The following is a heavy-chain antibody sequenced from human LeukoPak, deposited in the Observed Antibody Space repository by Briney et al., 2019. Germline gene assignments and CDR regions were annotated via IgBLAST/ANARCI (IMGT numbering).Heavy chain of an antibody. Sequence: PSVKVSCKASGYTFTGYYIHWVRQAPGQGLEWMGWINPNSGGTDYAQKFQGRVSMTRDTSISTTYMELSSLRSDDTAIYYCARDRVAYYDGRGRPYVMEVWGQGTTVTVSS. J-gene: IGHJ6*02. CDR1: GYTFTGYY. D-gene: IGHD3-22*01. V-gene: IGHV1-2*02. CDR3: ARDRVAYYDGRGRPYVMEV. CDR2: INPNSGGT.